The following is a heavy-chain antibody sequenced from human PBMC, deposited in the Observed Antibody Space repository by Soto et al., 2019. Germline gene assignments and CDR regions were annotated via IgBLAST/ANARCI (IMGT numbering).Heavy chain of an antibody. V-gene: IGHV3-33*01. CDR1: GFTFSSYG. D-gene: IGHD2-15*01. CDR3: ARDEGYCSCGSCNTLFDY. CDR2: IWYDGSNK. J-gene: IGHJ4*02. Sequence: QVQLVESGGGVVQPGGSLRLSCAASGFTFSSYGMHWVRQAPGTGLEWVAVIWYDGSNKYYADSVKGRFTISRDNSKNKVYVQMNSLRDEDTDVYYCARDEGYCSCGSCNTLFDYWGQGTLVTVSS.